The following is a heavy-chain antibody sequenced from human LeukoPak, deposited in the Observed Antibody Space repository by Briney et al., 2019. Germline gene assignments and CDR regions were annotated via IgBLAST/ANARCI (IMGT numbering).Heavy chain of an antibody. CDR1: GYTFTSNY. D-gene: IGHD6-6*01. CDR3: ARSSRPEVYYYMDV. Sequence: GASVKVSCKAFGYTFTSNYMHWVRQAPGQGLEWMGWMNPNSGNTGYAQKFQGRVTITRNTSISTAYMELSSLRSEDTAVYYCARSSRPEVYYYMDVWGKGTTVTVSS. CDR2: MNPNSGNT. J-gene: IGHJ6*03. V-gene: IGHV1-8*03.